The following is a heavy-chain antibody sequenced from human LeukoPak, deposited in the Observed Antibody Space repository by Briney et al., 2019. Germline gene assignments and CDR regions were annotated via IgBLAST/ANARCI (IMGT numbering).Heavy chain of an antibody. CDR2: IYYSGST. CDR1: GGSISSSSYY. J-gene: IGHJ4*02. V-gene: IGHV4-39*07. D-gene: IGHD5-18*01. CDR3: ARDDVDTAMATDY. Sequence: PSETLSLTCTVSGGSISSSSYYWGWIRQPPGKGLEWIGSIYYSGSTYYNPSLKSRVTISVDTSKNQFSLKLSSVTAADTAVYYCARDDVDTAMATDYWGQGTLVTVSS.